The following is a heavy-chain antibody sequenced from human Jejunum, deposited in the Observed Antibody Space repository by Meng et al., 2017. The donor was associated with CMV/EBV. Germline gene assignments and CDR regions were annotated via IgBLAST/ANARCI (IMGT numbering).Heavy chain of an antibody. CDR2: IYWDDDK. D-gene: IGHD2-2*01. CDR1: GFSLSTSEVG. V-gene: IGHV2-5*02. Sequence: QITLKESGPPLVKPTPTLTLTCTFSGFSLSTSEVGVGWIRQPPGKALEWLAVIYWDDDKRYSPSLKSRLTITKDTSKNQVVLTLTNMDPVDTATYYCALFTRSWFDPWGQGTLVTVSS. CDR3: ALFTRSWFDP. J-gene: IGHJ5*02.